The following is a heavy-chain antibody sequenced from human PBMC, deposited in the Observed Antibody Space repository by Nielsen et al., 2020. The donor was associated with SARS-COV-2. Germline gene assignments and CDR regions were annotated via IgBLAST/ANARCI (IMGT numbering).Heavy chain of an antibody. CDR3: ARITPNSGWDY. CDR2: INAGNGNT. D-gene: IGHD6-19*01. Sequence: ALVKVSCKASGYTFTSYPMHWVRQAPGQRLEWMGWINAGNGNTKYSQKFQGRVTMTRDTSANTAYMELSSLSSEDTAVYYCARITPNSGWDYWGQGTLVTVSS. J-gene: IGHJ4*02. CDR1: GYTFTSYP. V-gene: IGHV1-3*01.